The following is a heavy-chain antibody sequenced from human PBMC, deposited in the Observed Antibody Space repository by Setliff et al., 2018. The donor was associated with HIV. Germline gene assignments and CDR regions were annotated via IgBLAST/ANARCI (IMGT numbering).Heavy chain of an antibody. V-gene: IGHV5-51*01. CDR2: IYPDKSDT. CDR3: ARLPYYYYGMDV. CDR1: GYTFSTYW. Sequence: GESLKISCQGSGYTFSTYWIAWVRQTPGKGMDWVGLIYPDKSDTKYRPSLQGQVTISADKSIATAYLQWNNLKASDTALYYCARLPYYYYGMDVWGQGTTVTVSS. J-gene: IGHJ6*02.